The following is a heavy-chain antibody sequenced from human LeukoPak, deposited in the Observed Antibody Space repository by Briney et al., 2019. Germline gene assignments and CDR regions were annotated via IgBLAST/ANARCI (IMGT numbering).Heavy chain of an antibody. V-gene: IGHV1-2*02. J-gene: IGHJ3*01. CDR2: INPNSGGT. Sequence: ASVKVSCKASGYTFTDYYIHWVRQAPGQGLEWMGWINPNSGGTNYAQNFQGRVTMTRDTPISTAYMELSRLTSDDMAVYYCAREIEVTGTKAFDVWGQGTMVTVSS. CDR3: AREIEVTGTKAFDV. CDR1: GYTFTDYY. D-gene: IGHD6-19*01.